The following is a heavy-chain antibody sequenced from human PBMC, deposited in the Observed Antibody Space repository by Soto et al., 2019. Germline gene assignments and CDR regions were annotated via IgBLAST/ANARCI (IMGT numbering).Heavy chain of an antibody. CDR2: ISHDGSNK. CDR3: ATIPDRVNGVVFEY. D-gene: IGHD2-2*01. CDR1: GFTFSSYG. Sequence: QVQLVESGGGVVQPGRSLRLSCAASGFTFSSYGMHWVRQAPGKGLEWVAVISHDGSNKYYADSVKGRFTISRDNSKNTLYLQMNSLRAEDTSVYYCATIPDRVNGVVFEYWRQGTLVTVSS. J-gene: IGHJ4*02. V-gene: IGHV3-30*03.